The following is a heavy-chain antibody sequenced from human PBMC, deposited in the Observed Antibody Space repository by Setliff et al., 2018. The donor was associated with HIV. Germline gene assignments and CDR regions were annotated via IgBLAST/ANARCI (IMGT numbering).Heavy chain of an antibody. J-gene: IGHJ3*02. D-gene: IGHD5-18*01. V-gene: IGHV4-39*01. CDR3: ARPRYTYGTPPAFDI. CDR2: IYFSGST. Sequence: PSETLSLTCTVSGGSISSSSHYWGWIRQPPGKGLEWIGSIYFSGSTNYNPSLKSRVTISVDTSKNQFSLKLSSVTAADTAVYYCARPRYTYGTPPAFDIWGRGTVVTVSS. CDR1: GGSISSSSHY.